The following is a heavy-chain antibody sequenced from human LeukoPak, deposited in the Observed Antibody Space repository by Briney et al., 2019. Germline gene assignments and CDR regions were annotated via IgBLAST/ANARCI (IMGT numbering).Heavy chain of an antibody. CDR3: ARVGSYSNYALDY. Sequence: SETLSLTCTVSGGSISSYYWSWLRQPAGKGREWLGRIYTSGSTNYNPSLKSRVTMSVDTSKNQFSLKLSSVTAADTAVYYCARVGSYSNYALDYWGQGTLVTVSS. V-gene: IGHV4-4*07. CDR1: GGSISSYY. D-gene: IGHD4-11*01. J-gene: IGHJ4*02. CDR2: IYTSGST.